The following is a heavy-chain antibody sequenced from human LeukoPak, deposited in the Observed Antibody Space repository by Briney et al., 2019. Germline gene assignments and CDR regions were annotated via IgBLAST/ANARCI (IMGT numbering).Heavy chain of an antibody. CDR3: ARDSLHDYGGSGYGYYFDY. J-gene: IGHJ4*02. D-gene: IGHD3-22*01. V-gene: IGHV3-48*03. CDR1: GFAFSTYE. CDR2: IGRSGSLT. Sequence: PGGSLRLSCAASGFAFSTYEMIWVRQAPGKEPEWVSYIGRSGSLTYYADSVKGRFTVSRDNAKNSLCLQMNSLRVEDTAIYYCARDSLHDYGGSGYGYYFDYWGQGTLVTVSS.